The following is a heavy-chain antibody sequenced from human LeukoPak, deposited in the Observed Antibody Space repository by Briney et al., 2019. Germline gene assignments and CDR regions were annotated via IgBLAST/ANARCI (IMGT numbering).Heavy chain of an antibody. CDR1: GFTFSSYG. J-gene: IGHJ6*03. CDR3: AKERNNYYYMDV. Sequence: GGSLRLSCAASGFTFSSYGMHWVRQAPGKGLEWVAFIRYDGSNKYYADSVKGRFTISRDNSKNTLYLQMNSLRAEDTAVYYCAKERNNYYYMDVWGKGTTVTISS. CDR2: IRYDGSNK. V-gene: IGHV3-30*02.